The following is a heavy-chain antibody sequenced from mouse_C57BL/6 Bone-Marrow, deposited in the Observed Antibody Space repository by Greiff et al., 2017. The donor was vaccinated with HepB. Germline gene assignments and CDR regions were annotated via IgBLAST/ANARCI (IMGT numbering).Heavy chain of an antibody. CDR2: IYPGSGNT. CDR3: ARTPYYGSSYEAWFAY. J-gene: IGHJ3*01. CDR1: GYTFTDYY. V-gene: IGHV1-76*01. D-gene: IGHD1-1*01. Sequence: VQLQQSGAELVRPGASVKLSCKASGYTFTDYYINWVKQRPGQGLEWIARIYPGSGNTYYNEKFKGKSTLTAEKSSSTAYMQLSSLTSEASAVYFCARTPYYGSSYEAWFAYWGQGTLVTVSA.